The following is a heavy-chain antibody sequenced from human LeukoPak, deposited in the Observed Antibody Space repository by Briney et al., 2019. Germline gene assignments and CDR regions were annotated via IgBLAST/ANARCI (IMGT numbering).Heavy chain of an antibody. CDR1: GFTFSSYE. J-gene: IGHJ4*02. D-gene: IGHD5-12*01. V-gene: IGHV3-48*03. Sequence: GGSLRLSCAASGFTFSSYEMNWVRQAPGKGLEWVPYISSSGSTIYYADSVKGRFTISRDNAKNSLYLQMNTLRAEDTAVYYCARGPSGYHNTGGQATLVTVSS. CDR3: ARGPSGYHNT. CDR2: ISSSGSTI.